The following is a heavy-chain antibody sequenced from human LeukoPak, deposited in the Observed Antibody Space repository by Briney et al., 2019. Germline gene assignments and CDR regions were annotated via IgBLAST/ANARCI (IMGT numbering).Heavy chain of an antibody. Sequence: PSETLSLTCTVSGDSFSGYYWSWIRQPPGKGLEWIGFIYYSGSTNYNPSLKSRVTISVDTSKSQFSLKLSSVTAADTAVYYCARGEYSSSYYYYMDVWGKGTTVTVSS. CDR3: ARGEYSSSYYYYMDV. CDR1: GDSFSGYY. J-gene: IGHJ6*03. CDR2: IYYSGST. D-gene: IGHD6-6*01. V-gene: IGHV4-59*01.